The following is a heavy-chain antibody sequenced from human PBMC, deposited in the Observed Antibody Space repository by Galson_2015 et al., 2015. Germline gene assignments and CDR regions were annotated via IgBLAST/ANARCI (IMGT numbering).Heavy chain of an antibody. CDR2: ISSSSSYI. CDR1: GFTFSSYS. J-gene: IGHJ4*02. CDR3: ARDPWVAVGKRYYFDY. V-gene: IGHV3-21*01. D-gene: IGHD6-19*01. Sequence: SLRLSCAASGFTFSSYSMNWVRQAPGKGLEWVSSISSSSSYIYYADSVKGRFTISRDNAKNSLYLQMNSLRAEDTAVYYCARDPWVAVGKRYYFDYWGQGTLVTVSS.